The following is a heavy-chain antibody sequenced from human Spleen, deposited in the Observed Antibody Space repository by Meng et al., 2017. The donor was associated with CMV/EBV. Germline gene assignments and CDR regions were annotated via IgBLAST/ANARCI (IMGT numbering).Heavy chain of an antibody. CDR1: GFTFRSYA. CDR2: ISYDGSNK. CDR3: AKGRRLPSLYDAFDI. V-gene: IGHV3-30*04. J-gene: IGHJ3*02. Sequence: GESLKISCAASGFTFRSYAMHWVRQAPGKGLEWVAVISYDGSNKYYADSVKGRFTISRDNSENTLFLQMNSLRAEDRAVYYCAKGRRLPSLYDAFDIWGQGTMVTVSS. D-gene: IGHD2-15*01.